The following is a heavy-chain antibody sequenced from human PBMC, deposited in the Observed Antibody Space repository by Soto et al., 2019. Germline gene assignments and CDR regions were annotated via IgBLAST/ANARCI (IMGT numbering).Heavy chain of an antibody. CDR1: GYTFTSYG. D-gene: IGHD2-15*01. J-gene: IGHJ2*01. CDR3: ARASDIVVIRSYWYFDL. V-gene: IGHV1-18*01. Sequence: GASVKVSCKASGYTFTSYGISWVRQAPGQGLEWMGWISAYNGNTNYAQKLQGRVTMTTDTSTSTAYMELSSLRSEDTAVYYCARASDIVVIRSYWYFDLWGRGTLVTVSS. CDR2: ISAYNGNT.